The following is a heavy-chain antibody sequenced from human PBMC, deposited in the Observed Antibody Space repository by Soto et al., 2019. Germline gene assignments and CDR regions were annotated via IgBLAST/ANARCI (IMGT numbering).Heavy chain of an antibody. CDR2: INHSRST. Sequence: QVQLQQWGAGLLKPSETLSLTCAVYGGSFSGYYWTWIRQPPGTGLEWIGEINHSRSTNYNPSLKSRVTISVDTSKNQFSLKLTSVTAADTAVYYRARDKITGLFDYWGQGTLVTVSS. D-gene: IGHD2-8*02. CDR3: ARDKITGLFDY. V-gene: IGHV4-34*01. CDR1: GGSFSGYY. J-gene: IGHJ4*02.